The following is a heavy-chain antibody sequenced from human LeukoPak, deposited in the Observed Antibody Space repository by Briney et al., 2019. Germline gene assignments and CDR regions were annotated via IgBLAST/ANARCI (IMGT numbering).Heavy chain of an antibody. V-gene: IGHV1-69*13. J-gene: IGHJ4*02. CDR3: ARYRGTWEDAGVFDY. CDR1: GGTFSSHA. Sequence: SVKVSCKASGGTFSSHAIGWLRQAPGQGLEWMGGIIPIFGTANYAQKFQGRVTITGDESTSTAYMELSSLRSEDTAVYYCARYRGTWEDAGVFDYWGQGTLVTVSS. D-gene: IGHD1-26*01. CDR2: IIPIFGTA.